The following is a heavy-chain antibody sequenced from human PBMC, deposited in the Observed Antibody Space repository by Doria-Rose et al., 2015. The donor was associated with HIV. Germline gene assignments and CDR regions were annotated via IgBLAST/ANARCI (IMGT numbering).Heavy chain of an antibody. D-gene: IGHD3-10*01. CDR3: ARLGNCDSGSTFDY. CDR1: GYIFTNYW. J-gene: IGHJ4*02. V-gene: IGHV5-51*01. CDR2: IYPGDSDT. Sequence: QMVQSRAEVKKPGESLKTSCKASGYIFTNYWFGWVRQMPGRGLEWMGIIYPGDSDTRYSPSFQGQVTFSADKSISTAYLQWSSLKASDTAMYYCARLGNCDSGSTFDYWGQGTLVTVSS.